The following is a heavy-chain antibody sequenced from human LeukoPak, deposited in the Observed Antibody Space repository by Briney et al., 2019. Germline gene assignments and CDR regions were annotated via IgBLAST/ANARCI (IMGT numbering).Heavy chain of an antibody. CDR2: IYASGSA. CDR3: ARVGSDGSYFDS. Sequence: PSETLSLTCTVSGHSITNYYWSWIRQPAGKGLELIGRIYASGSANYNPSLQSRVTMSVDTSNNQFSLKLNSVTAADTAVYYCARVGSDGSYFDSWGQGTLVTVSS. V-gene: IGHV4-4*07. CDR1: GHSITNYY. J-gene: IGHJ4*02. D-gene: IGHD1-26*01.